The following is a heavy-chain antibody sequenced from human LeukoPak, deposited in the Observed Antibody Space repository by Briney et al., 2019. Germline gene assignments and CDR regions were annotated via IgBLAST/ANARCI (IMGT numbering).Heavy chain of an antibody. J-gene: IGHJ6*03. CDR3: ARDGDFPARYYYYYMDV. D-gene: IGHD2-21*01. V-gene: IGHV1-69*06. CDR1: GGTFSSYA. CDR2: IIPIFGTA. Sequence: SVKVSCKASGGTFSSYAISWVRQAPGQGLAWMGGIIPIFGTANYAQKFQGRVTITADKSTSTAYMELSSLRSEDTAVYYCARDGDFPARYYYYYMDVWGKGTTVTVSS.